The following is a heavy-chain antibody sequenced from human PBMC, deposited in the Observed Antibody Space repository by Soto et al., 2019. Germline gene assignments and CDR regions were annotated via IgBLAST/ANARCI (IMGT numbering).Heavy chain of an antibody. D-gene: IGHD3-16*01. CDR2: FDPEEGEI. V-gene: IGHV1-24*01. CDR3: ATTRTTYVYDFDS. CDR1: GHSLTDLS. Sequence: ASVKVSCKVAGHSLTDLSMHWVRQGPGRGLEWLGGFDPEEGEIIYAQNFQGRIRLTEDTSTDTAFMELNSLKSEDTAIYYCATTRTTYVYDFDSWGQGTLVTVSS. J-gene: IGHJ4*02.